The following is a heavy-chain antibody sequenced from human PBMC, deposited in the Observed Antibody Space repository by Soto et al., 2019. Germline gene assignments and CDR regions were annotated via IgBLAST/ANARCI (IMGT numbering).Heavy chain of an antibody. CDR3: ARAGKYYYGSGSPYYYGMDV. CDR2: ISGYNGNT. J-gene: IGHJ6*02. D-gene: IGHD3-10*01. CDR1: GYTFTSYG. V-gene: IGHV1-18*04. Sequence: QVQLVQSGAEVKKPGASVKVSCKASGYTFTSYGVSWVRQAPGQGLEWMGWISGYNGNTNYAQTLQGRVTRTTDTPTSTAYMELRSLRSDDTAVYYCARAGKYYYGSGSPYYYGMDVWGQGITVTVSS.